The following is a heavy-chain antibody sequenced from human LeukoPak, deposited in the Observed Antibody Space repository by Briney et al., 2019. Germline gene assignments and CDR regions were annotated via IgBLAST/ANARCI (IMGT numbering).Heavy chain of an antibody. CDR2: IKSKTDGGTT. CDR1: GFTFSNAW. J-gene: IGHJ4*02. D-gene: IGHD1-1*01. CDR3: TTRKPRYNWNDAMDY. Sequence: GGSLRLSCAASGFTFSNAWMSWVRQAPGKGLEWVGRIKSKTDGGTTDYAAPVKGRFTISRDDSKNTLYLQMNSLKTEDTAVYYCTTRKPRYNWNDAMDYWGQGTLVTVSS. V-gene: IGHV3-15*01.